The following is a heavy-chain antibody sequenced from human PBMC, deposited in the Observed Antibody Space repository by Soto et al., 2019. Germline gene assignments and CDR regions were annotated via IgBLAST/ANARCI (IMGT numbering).Heavy chain of an antibody. V-gene: IGHV3-30-3*01. D-gene: IGHD6-13*01. J-gene: IGHJ6*02. CDR3: ARDFWGIAAAGREHYYYGMDV. CDR2: ISYDGSNK. CDR1: GFTFSSYA. Sequence: QVQLVESGGGVVQPGRSLRLSCAASGFTFSSYAMHWVRQAPGKGLEWVAVISYDGSNKYYADSVKGRFTISRDNSKNALYLQMNSLRAEDTAVYYCARDFWGIAAAGREHYYYGMDVWGQGTTVTVSS.